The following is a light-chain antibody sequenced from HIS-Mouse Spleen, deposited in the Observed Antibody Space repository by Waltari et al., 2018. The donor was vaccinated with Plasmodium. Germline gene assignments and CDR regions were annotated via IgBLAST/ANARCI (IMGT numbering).Light chain of an antibody. CDR3: YSTDSSGNHRV. V-gene: IGLV3-10*01. CDR2: EDS. CDR1: ALPKKY. J-gene: IGLJ3*02. Sequence: SYELTQPPSVSVSPGQTARLTCSGDALPKKYAYWYQQKSDQAPVMVIYEDSKRPSGMPERFSGSSSGTMATLTISGAQVEDEADYYCYSTDSSGNHRVFGGGTKLTVL.